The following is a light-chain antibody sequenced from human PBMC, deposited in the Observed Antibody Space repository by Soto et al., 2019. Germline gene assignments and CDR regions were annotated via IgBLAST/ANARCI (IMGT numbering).Light chain of an antibody. Sequence: QSVLTQPASLYVSPGQSLSISCTGTSIDIGAYDYVSWFQQHPGKAAKLLIHEVSKRPSGVTDRFSGSKSGNTASLTVSGLQAEDEADYYCSSYTSSSSYVFGTGTKV. J-gene: IGLJ1*01. CDR3: SSYTSSSSYV. CDR2: EVS. V-gene: IGLV2-14*01. CDR1: SIDIGAYDY.